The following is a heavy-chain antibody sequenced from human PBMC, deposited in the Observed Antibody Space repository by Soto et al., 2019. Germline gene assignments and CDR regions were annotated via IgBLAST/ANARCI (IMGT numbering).Heavy chain of an antibody. Sequence: GGSLRLSCAASGFTFRSYAMSWVRQTPGKGLEWVAGISGSGDRTYNADSVKGPFNISRDNSKNTVDLQLSSLRVEDTAVYFSVKPIFTRQLYAIDIWGQGTTVTVSS. CDR1: GFTFRSYA. CDR2: ISGSGDRT. J-gene: IGHJ3*02. V-gene: IGHV3-23*01. D-gene: IGHD1-1*01. CDR3: VKPIFTRQLYAIDI.